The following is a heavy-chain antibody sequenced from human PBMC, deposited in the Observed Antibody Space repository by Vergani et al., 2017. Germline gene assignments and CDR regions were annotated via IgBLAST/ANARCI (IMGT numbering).Heavy chain of an antibody. CDR2: ISGYNGNT. V-gene: IGHV1-18*04. CDR1: GYTFTSYG. CDR3: ARVKRYVQPGDEYFQH. D-gene: IGHD1-1*01. Sequence: QVQLVQSGAEVKKPGSSVKVSCKASGYTFTSYGISWVRQAPGQGLEWMGWISGYNGNTNYAEKLQGRVTMTTDTSTSTAYMELRSLRSDDTAVYYCARVKRYVQPGDEYFQHWGQGTLVTVSS. J-gene: IGHJ1*01.